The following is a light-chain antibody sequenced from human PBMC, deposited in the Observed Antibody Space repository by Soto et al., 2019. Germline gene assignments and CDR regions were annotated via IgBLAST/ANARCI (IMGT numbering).Light chain of an antibody. CDR3: AAWDDNLNGVV. CDR1: SSNIGSNT. V-gene: IGLV1-44*01. CDR2: NNN. J-gene: IGLJ3*02. Sequence: QSVLTQPPSASATPGQRVTISCSGSSSNIGSNTVNWYQQLPGTAPKLLIYNNNQRPSGVPDRFSGSKSGTSASLAISRLQSEDEADYYCAAWDDNLNGVVFGGGTKLTVL.